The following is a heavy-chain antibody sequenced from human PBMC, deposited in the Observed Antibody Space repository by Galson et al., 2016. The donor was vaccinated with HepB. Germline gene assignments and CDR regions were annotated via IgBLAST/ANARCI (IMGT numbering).Heavy chain of an antibody. CDR3: ARGLNIIGP. V-gene: IGHV4-31*03. D-gene: IGHD2/OR15-2a*01. CDR1: GGSISSGDYH. CDR2: IQNSGST. Sequence: TLSLTCTVSGGSISSGDYHWSWLRQHPGKGLEWIGCIQNSGSTYYNPSVKSRLIISVDTSKNQFSLKLSSVTAADTAVYYCARGLNIIGPWGQGTLVTGSS. J-gene: IGHJ5*02.